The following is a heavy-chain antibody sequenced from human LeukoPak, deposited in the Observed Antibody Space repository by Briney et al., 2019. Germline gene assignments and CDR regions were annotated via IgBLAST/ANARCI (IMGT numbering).Heavy chain of an antibody. J-gene: IGHJ4*02. V-gene: IGHV4-39*01. CDR3: ARLWRGELHFDY. Sequence: KSSETLSLTCTVSGGSISSSSYYWGWIRQPPGKGLEWIGSIYYSGSTYYNPSLKSRVTISVDTSKNQFSLKLSSVTAADTAVYYCARLWRGELHFDYWGQGTLVTVSS. CDR1: GGSISSSSYY. D-gene: IGHD1-26*01. CDR2: IYYSGST.